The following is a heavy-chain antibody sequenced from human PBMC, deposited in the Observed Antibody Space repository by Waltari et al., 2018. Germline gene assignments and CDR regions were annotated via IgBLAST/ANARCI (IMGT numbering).Heavy chain of an antibody. D-gene: IGHD6-19*01. J-gene: IGHJ4*02. CDR1: GFTVSSNY. Sequence: EVQLVESGGGLIQPGGSLRLSCVASGFTVSSNYMIWVRQAPGKGLEWVSVIYSGGSTYYADSVKGRFTISRDNSKNTLYLQMNSLRAEDTAVYYCASSGGYSSDWYGSDYWGQGTLVTVSS. CDR3: ASSGGYSSDWYGSDY. CDR2: IYSGGST. V-gene: IGHV3-53*01.